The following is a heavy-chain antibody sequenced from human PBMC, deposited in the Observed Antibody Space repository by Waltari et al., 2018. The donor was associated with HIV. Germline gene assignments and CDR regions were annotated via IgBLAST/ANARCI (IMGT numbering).Heavy chain of an antibody. CDR2: IKTKGDGGAT. Sequence: EVQLVESGGDLLKPGGCLRLSCAASGFTLNRVWMSWVRRARGKGLEWVGRIKTKGDGGATDYYEAVKGRFTISRDDAKNTVYLQMTSLKIEDTAVYYCTSEEDYGSGSHFDYWGQGTLVTVSS. V-gene: IGHV3-15*01. D-gene: IGHD3-10*01. CDR1: GFTLNRVW. CDR3: TSEEDYGSGSHFDY. J-gene: IGHJ4*02.